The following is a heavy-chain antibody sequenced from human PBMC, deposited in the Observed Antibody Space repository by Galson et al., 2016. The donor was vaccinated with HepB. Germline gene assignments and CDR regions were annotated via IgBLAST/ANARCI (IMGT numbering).Heavy chain of an antibody. CDR3: SRGQLGRRYYQGLDV. J-gene: IGHJ6*02. CDR2: INGDTGHA. V-gene: IGHV1-3*01. CDR1: GNSFGGHA. D-gene: IGHD6-6*01. Sequence: SVKVSCKASGNSFGGHALHWVRRAPGQRLEWMGWINGDTGHAKYSKKFQGRLPITRDASATTASMGLARRTSADTAVYYCSRGQLGRRYYQGLDVWGRGTTVIVSS.